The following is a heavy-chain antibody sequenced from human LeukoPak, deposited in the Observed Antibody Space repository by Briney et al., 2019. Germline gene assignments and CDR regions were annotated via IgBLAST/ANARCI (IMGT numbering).Heavy chain of an antibody. CDR1: GYTFTGSY. CDR2: INPNSGGT. D-gene: IGHD6-19*01. J-gene: IGHJ5*02. V-gene: IGHV1-2*02. CDR3: AKGRVVAGTKSLTYHWFDP. Sequence: ASVKVSCKHSGYTFTGSYIHWVRPAPGPGLGWMGWINPNSGGTNNAQTLQGRITLTRDTSLRAAYMGLSRLRADDTGVYYSAKGRVVAGTKSLTYHWFDPWGQGTLVTVSS.